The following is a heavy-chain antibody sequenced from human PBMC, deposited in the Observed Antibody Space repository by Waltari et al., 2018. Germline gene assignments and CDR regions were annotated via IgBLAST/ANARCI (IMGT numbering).Heavy chain of an antibody. CDR3: ASREGTYYDFWSGYYPSRGIDY. J-gene: IGHJ4*02. CDR1: GGSISSSNW. D-gene: IGHD3-3*01. CDR2: IYTSGST. Sequence: QVQLQESGPGLVKPSGTLSLTCAVSGGSISSSNWWSWVRQPPGKGLEWIGEIYTSGSTNYNPSLKSRVTISVDKSKNQFSLKLSSVTAADTAVYYCASREGTYYDFWSGYYPSRGIDYWGQGTLVTVSS. V-gene: IGHV4-4*02.